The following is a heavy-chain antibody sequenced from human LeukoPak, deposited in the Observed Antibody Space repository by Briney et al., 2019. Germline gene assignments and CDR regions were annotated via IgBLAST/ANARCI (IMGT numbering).Heavy chain of an antibody. CDR2: IKQDGSEK. D-gene: IGHD2-15*01. Sequence: GGSLRLSCAASGFTVSSNYMSWVRQAPGKGLEWVANIKQDGSEKYYVDSVKGRFTISRDNAKNSLYLQMNSLRAEDTAVYYCASRGTCSGGSCYSGWFDPWGQGTLVTVSS. CDR1: GFTVSSNY. V-gene: IGHV3-7*01. CDR3: ASRGTCSGGSCYSGWFDP. J-gene: IGHJ5*02.